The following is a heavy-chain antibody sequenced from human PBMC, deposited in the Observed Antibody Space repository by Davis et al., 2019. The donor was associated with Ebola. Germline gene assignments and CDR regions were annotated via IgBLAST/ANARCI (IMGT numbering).Heavy chain of an antibody. J-gene: IGHJ4*02. CDR3: ARDAVLSRGELDF. D-gene: IGHD3-10*01. CDR2: IYYSGFT. Sequence: SETLSLTCTVSGGSIRSYYWSWIRQPPGKGLEWIGYIYYSGFTNYNPSLQSRVAISVDTSKNQFSLKLSSVTAADTAVYYCARDAVLSRGELDFWGQGTLVTISS. CDR1: GGSIRSYY. V-gene: IGHV4-59*01.